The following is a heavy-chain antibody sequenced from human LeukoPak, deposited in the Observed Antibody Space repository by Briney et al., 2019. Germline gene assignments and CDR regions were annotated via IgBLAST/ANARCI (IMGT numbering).Heavy chain of an antibody. Sequence: KASETLSLTCTVSGGSISSKSYYWGWIRQPPGKGLEWIVSIYYSGSTYHNPSLKSRVTISVGTSKNQFSLKLSSVTAADTAVYYCARHRVVATIDNFDYWGQGTLVTVSS. J-gene: IGHJ4*02. D-gene: IGHD5-12*01. CDR3: ARHRVVATIDNFDY. V-gene: IGHV4-39*01. CDR2: IYYSGST. CDR1: GGSISSKSYY.